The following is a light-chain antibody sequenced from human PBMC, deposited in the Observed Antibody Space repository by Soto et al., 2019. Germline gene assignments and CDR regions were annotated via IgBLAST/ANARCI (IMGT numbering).Light chain of an antibody. CDR1: SSDVGGYNY. V-gene: IGLV2-14*01. CDR2: DVS. Sequence: QSALTQPASVSGSPGQSITISCTGTSSDVGGYNYVSWYQQHPGKAPKLMIYDVSNRPSGVSNHFSGSKSGNTASLTISGLQAEDEADYYCSSYTSSSIVVFGRGTKLTVL. J-gene: IGLJ2*01. CDR3: SSYTSSSIVV.